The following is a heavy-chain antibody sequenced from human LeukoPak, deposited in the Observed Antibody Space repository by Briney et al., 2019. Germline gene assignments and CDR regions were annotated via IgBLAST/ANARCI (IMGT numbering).Heavy chain of an antibody. D-gene: IGHD3-22*01. Sequence: ASVKVSCKASGYTSTSYGISWVRPAPGQGLEWMGWISAYNGNTNYAQKLQGRVTMTTDTSTSTAYMELRSLRSDDTAVYYCARDLRRYDSSGYYYLYWGQGTLVTVSS. CDR3: ARDLRRYDSSGYYYLY. J-gene: IGHJ4*02. CDR1: GYTSTSYG. V-gene: IGHV1-18*01. CDR2: ISAYNGNT.